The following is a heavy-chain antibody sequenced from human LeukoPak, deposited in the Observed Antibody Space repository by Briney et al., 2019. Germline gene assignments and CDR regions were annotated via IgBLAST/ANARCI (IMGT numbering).Heavy chain of an antibody. CDR3: AKDYGSGWYFDY. CDR1: GFSFSSYA. V-gene: IGHV3-23*01. Sequence: GGSLRLSCAASGFSFSSYAMAWVRRAQGKGLEWVSAISASGGTTHYAGSVKGRFIISRDNSKNTLYLQMDSLRAEDTAVYYCAKDYGSGWYFDYWGQGTLVTVSS. J-gene: IGHJ4*02. CDR2: ISASGGTT. D-gene: IGHD6-19*01.